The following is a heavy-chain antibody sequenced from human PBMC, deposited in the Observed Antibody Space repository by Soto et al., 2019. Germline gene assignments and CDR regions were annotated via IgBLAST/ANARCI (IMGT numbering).Heavy chain of an antibody. CDR2: ISYGGST. D-gene: IGHD5-18*01. J-gene: IGHJ4*02. V-gene: IGHV4-31*03. CDR3: SRGILV. CDR1: GGSINSGGYC. Sequence: QVQLQESGPGLVKPSQTLSLTCTVSGGSINSGGYCWGWIRQHPGKGLDWIGCISYGGSTSYNPSLKRRVPTTVDTSKNQSSLKLTSVTAADTAMYYCSRGILVWGQGALITVSS.